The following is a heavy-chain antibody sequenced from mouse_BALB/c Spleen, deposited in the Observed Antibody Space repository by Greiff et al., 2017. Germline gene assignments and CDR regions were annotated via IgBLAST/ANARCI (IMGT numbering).Heavy chain of an antibody. Sequence: EVQGVESGGGLVQPGGSRKLSCAASGFTFSSFGMHWVRQAPEKGLEWVAYISSGSSTIYYADTVKGRFTISRDNPKNTLFLQMTSLRSEDTAMYYCAREDSDYYGLAWFAYWGQGTLVTVSA. CDR1: GFTFSSFG. D-gene: IGHD1-2*01. CDR2: ISSGSSTI. J-gene: IGHJ3*01. V-gene: IGHV5-17*02. CDR3: AREDSDYYGLAWFAY.